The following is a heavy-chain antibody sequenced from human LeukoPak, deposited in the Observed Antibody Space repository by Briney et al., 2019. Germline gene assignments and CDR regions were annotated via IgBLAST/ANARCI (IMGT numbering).Heavy chain of an antibody. CDR3: ARGPPEVLRWTLYYYYGMDV. CDR1: GGSISSGGYY. CDR2: IYYSGST. Sequence: PSETLSLTCTVSGGSISSGGYYWSWIRQHPGKGLEWIGYIYYSGSTYYNPSLKSRVTISVDTSKNQFSLKLSSVTAADTAVYYCARGPPEVLRWTLYYYYGMDVWGQGTAVTVSS. D-gene: IGHD4-23*01. V-gene: IGHV4-31*03. J-gene: IGHJ6*02.